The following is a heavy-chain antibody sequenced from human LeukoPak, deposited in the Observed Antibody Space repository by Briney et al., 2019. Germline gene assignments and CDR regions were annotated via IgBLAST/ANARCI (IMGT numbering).Heavy chain of an antibody. V-gene: IGHV2-70*11. J-gene: IGHJ5*02. CDR2: IDWDDDK. D-gene: IGHD3-10*01. CDR3: ARMTSGTYGKRGFDP. Sequence: ESGPTLVNPTQTLTLTCTFSGFSLSTSGMCVSWIRQPPGKALEWLARIDWDDDKYYSTSLKTRLTISKGTSKNQVVLTMTNMDPVDTGTYYCARMTSGTYGKRGFDPWGQGTLVTVSP. CDR1: GFSLSTSGMC.